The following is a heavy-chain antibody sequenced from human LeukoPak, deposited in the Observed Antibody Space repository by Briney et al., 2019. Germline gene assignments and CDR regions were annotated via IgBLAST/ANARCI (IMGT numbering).Heavy chain of an antibody. D-gene: IGHD6-19*01. CDR1: GGSISSGPYF. J-gene: IGHJ4*02. Sequence: SQTLSLTCSVSGGSISSGPYFWSWIRQSPGQGLEWIGYIWPSGSTNYNPSLSGRVAISLDKSRNHFTLMVTAVTAADTAFYYCARAGWSSLNFFDYWGQGTLVTVSS. CDR2: IWPSGST. CDR3: ARAGWSSLNFFDY. V-gene: IGHV4-30-2*06.